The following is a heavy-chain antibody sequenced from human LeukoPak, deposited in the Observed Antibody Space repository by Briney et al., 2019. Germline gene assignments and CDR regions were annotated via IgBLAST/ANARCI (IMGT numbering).Heavy chain of an antibody. CDR2: ISYGGSNK. CDR3: AKDPYSYGFTGDY. Sequence: PGGSLRLSCAASGFTFSSYGMHWVRQAPGKGLEWVAVISYGGSNKYYADSVKGRFTISRDNSKNTLYLHMNRLRAEDTAVYYCAKDPYSYGFTGDYWGQGTLVTVSS. V-gene: IGHV3-30*18. J-gene: IGHJ4*02. CDR1: GFTFSSYG. D-gene: IGHD5-18*01.